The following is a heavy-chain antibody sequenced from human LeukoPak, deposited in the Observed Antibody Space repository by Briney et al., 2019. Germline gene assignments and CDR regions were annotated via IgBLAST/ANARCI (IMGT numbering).Heavy chain of an antibody. D-gene: IGHD5-24*01. CDR2: IKHDGSEK. Sequence: GGSLRLSCAASGFIFTNYFMSWVRQAPGKGLEWVASIKHDGSEKYYVDSVRGRFTISRDNAKNSLYLQMNSLRAEDTAIYYCTRVGYIDEGIDYWGQGTLVTVSS. V-gene: IGHV3-7*04. CDR1: GFIFTNYF. CDR3: TRVGYIDEGIDY. J-gene: IGHJ4*02.